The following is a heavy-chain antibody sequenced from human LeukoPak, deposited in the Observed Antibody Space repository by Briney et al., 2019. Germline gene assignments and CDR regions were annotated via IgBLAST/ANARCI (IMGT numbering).Heavy chain of an antibody. CDR1: GGSISSGGYY. CDR2: IYYSGST. V-gene: IGHV4-31*03. D-gene: IGHD3-3*01. J-gene: IGHJ4*02. CDR3: ARVGYDFWSGYQYYFDY. Sequence: PSETLSLTCTVSGGSISSGGYYWSWIRQHPGKGLEWIGYIYYSGSTYYNPSLKSRVTISVDTSKNQFSLKLSSVTAADTAVYYCARVGYDFWSGYQYYFDYWGQGTLVTVSS.